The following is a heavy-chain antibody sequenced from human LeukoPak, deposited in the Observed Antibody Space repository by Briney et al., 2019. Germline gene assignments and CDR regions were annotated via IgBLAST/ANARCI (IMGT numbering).Heavy chain of an antibody. V-gene: IGHV3-11*01. CDR2: ISSSGSTI. D-gene: IGHD3-22*01. Sequence: GGSLRLSCAASGFTFSSYYMSWIRQAPGKGLEWVSYISSSGSTIYYADSVKGRFTISRDNAKNSLYLQMNSLRAEDTAVYYCARDRYYYDSSGYYSASWDYWGQGTLVTVSS. CDR3: ARDRYYYDSSGYYSASWDY. J-gene: IGHJ4*02. CDR1: GFTFSSYY.